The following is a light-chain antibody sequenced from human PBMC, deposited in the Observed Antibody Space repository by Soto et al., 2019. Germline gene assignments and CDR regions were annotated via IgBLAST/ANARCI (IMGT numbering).Light chain of an antibody. J-gene: IGKJ1*01. Sequence: IQMTQSPSTLSGSVGDRVTITCRASRTISSWLAWYQQKPGKAPKLLIYKASTLKSGVPSRFSGSGSGTEFTLTISSLQPDDFATYYCQHYNSYSEALGQGTKVDIK. CDR2: KAS. V-gene: IGKV1-5*03. CDR3: QHYNSYSEA. CDR1: RTISSW.